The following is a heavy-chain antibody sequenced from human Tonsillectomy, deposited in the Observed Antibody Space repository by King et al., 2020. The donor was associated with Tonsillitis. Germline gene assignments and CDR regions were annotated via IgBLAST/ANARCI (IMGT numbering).Heavy chain of an antibody. J-gene: IGHJ4*02. V-gene: IGHV4-30-4*01. Sequence: LQLQESGPGLVKPSQTLSLTCTVSGGSISSGDYYWSWIRQPPGKGLEWIGYIYYSGSTYYNPSLKSRITNSVDTSKNQFSLKLSSVTAADTAVYYCARGGNYYDSSGYQIGGYYFDCWGQGTLVTVSS. CDR2: IYYSGST. CDR3: ARGGNYYDSSGYQIGGYYFDC. D-gene: IGHD3-22*01. CDR1: GGSISSGDYY.